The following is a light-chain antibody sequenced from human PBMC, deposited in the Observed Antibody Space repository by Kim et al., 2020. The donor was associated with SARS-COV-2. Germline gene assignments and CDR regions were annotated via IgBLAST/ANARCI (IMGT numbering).Light chain of an antibody. CDR2: GAS. CDR1: QVINNY. V-gene: IGKV1-27*01. Sequence: AAVEDRVTITCRASQVINNYLAWYQQKPGKAPMILIYGASTLHSGGPSRFRGSRSGTDFTLTISNLQPEDVGTFYYQKYDNTPWTFGHGTKVDIK. J-gene: IGKJ1*01. CDR3: QKYDNTPWT.